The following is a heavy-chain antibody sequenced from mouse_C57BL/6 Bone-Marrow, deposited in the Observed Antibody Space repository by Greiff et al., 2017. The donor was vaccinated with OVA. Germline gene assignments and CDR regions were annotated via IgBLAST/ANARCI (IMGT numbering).Heavy chain of an antibody. CDR2: INYDGSST. Sequence: EVKVEESEGGLVQPGSSMKLSCTASGFTFSDYYMAWVRQVPEKGLEWVANINYDGSSTYYLDSLKSRFIISRDNAKNILYLQMSSLKSEDTATYYCARDREYYGSSFDYWGQGTTLTVSA. D-gene: IGHD1-1*01. CDR3: ARDREYYGSSFDY. V-gene: IGHV5-16*01. J-gene: IGHJ2*01. CDR1: GFTFSDYY.